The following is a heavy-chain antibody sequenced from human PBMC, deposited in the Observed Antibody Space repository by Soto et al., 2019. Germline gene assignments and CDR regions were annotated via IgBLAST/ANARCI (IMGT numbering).Heavy chain of an antibody. J-gene: IGHJ4*02. CDR1: SDSLTIISHY. CDR3: ASESIVGSSPYDFDN. D-gene: IGHD6-13*01. V-gene: IGHV4-39*02. Sequence: PASLSHTCVASSDSLTIISHYCGWVRQPPGKGLEWIGNVYYSGSLYYNPSLKGRATISLDTSKNHLTLTLTSVTAADTAVYYCASESIVGSSPYDFDNWGQGALVTVSS. CDR2: VYYSGSL.